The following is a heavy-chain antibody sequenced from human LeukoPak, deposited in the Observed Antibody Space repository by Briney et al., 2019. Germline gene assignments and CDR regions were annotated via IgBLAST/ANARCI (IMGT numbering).Heavy chain of an antibody. CDR3: ARGGSPIFYYYIDV. D-gene: IGHD2-21*01. V-gene: IGHV1-18*01. CDR2: ISSYNGNS. J-gene: IGHJ6*03. Sequence: ASVKVSCKASGYTFTNYGISWVRQAPGQGLEWVGWISSYNGNSNYAQKLQDRVTMTTDTSTSTAYMELRSLRSDDTAVYYCARGGSPIFYYYIDVWGKGTTVTISS. CDR1: GYTFTNYG.